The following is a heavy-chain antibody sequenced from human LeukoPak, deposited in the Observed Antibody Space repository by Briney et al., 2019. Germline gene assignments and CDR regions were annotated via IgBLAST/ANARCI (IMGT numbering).Heavy chain of an antibody. CDR2: INPNSGGT. Sequence: ASVKVSCKTSGYTFTGYYMHWVRQAPGQGLEWMGWINPNSGGTNYAQKFQGRVTMTRDTSISTAYMDLSRLRSDDTAVYYCARVPGYSYDYYYMDVWGKGTTVTVSS. D-gene: IGHD5-18*01. CDR1: GYTFTGYY. V-gene: IGHV1-2*02. CDR3: ARVPGYSYDYYYMDV. J-gene: IGHJ6*03.